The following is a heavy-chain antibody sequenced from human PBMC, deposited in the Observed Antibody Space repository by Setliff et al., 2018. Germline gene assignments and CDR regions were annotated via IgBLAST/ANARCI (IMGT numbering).Heavy chain of an antibody. V-gene: IGHV4-34*01. CDR3: ARAAGSRKYNFWSGYRP. Sequence: PSETLSLTCAVYGGSFSGYYWSWIRQPPGKGLEWIGEINHSGSTNYNPSLKSRVTISVDTSKKQFSLKLSSVTAADTAVYYCARAAGSRKYNFWSGYRPWGQGTLVTVSS. CDR1: GGSFSGYY. CDR2: INHSGST. D-gene: IGHD3-3*01. J-gene: IGHJ4*02.